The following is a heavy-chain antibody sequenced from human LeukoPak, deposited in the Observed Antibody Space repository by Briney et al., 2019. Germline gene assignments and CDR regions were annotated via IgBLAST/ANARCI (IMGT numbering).Heavy chain of an antibody. Sequence: ATVKVSCKASGYTFTGYYMHWVRQAPGQGLEWMGWINPNSGGTNYAQKFQGRVTMTRDTSISTAYMELSRLRSDDTAVYYCARESLITFGGVNAFGYWGQGTLVTVSS. CDR2: INPNSGGT. CDR1: GYTFTGYY. D-gene: IGHD3-16*01. CDR3: ARESLITFGGVNAFGY. J-gene: IGHJ4*02. V-gene: IGHV1-2*02.